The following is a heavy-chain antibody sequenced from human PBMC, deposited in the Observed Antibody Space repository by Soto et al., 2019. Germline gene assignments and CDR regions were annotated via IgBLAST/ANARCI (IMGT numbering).Heavy chain of an antibody. D-gene: IGHD5-12*01. Sequence: EVQLVESGGGLVQPGGSLRLSCAASGFTFSNHWMSWVRQAPGKGLEWVANIKQDGTEKNYVDSVRGRFTISRDNAKNSLDLQMNSLTAEDTAVYYCASVAIWGQGTLVTVSS. V-gene: IGHV3-7*01. CDR2: IKQDGTEK. CDR3: ASVAI. CDR1: GFTFSNHW. J-gene: IGHJ4*02.